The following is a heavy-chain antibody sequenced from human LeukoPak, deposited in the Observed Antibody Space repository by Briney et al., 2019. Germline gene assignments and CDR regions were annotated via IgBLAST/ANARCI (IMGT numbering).Heavy chain of an antibody. V-gene: IGHV1-2*02. CDR2: INPNSGGA. D-gene: IGHD6-19*01. J-gene: IGHJ4*02. CDR1: GYTFTGYH. CDR3: ARSSSDHRLTRY. Sequence: ASVKVSCKASGYTFTGYHMHWVRQAPGQGLEWMGWINPNSGGANYAQKFQGRVTMTRDTSISTAYMELSRLRSDDTAVYYCARSSSDHRLTRYWGQGTLVTVSS.